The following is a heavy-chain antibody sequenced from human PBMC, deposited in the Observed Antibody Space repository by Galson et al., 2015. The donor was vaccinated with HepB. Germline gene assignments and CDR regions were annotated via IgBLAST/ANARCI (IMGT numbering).Heavy chain of an antibody. J-gene: IGHJ6*02. D-gene: IGHD1-14*01. V-gene: IGHV4-30-4*01. Sequence: LSLTCTVSGGSISSGDYYWSWIRQPPGKGLEWIGYIYYSGSTYYNPSLKSRVTISVDTSKNQFSLKLSSVTAADTAVYYCARAPLDLNRPQSYGMDVWGQGTTVTVSS. CDR2: IYYSGST. CDR3: ARAPLDLNRPQSYGMDV. CDR1: GGSISSGDYY.